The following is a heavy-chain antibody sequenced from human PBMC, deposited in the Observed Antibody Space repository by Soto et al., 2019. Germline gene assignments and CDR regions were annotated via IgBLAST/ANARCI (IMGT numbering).Heavy chain of an antibody. D-gene: IGHD6-13*01. CDR3: ASILYSSSPASTFDY. Sequence: EVQLVESGGGLVKPGGSLRLPCAASGVTFSSYSMNWVRQAPGKGREWVSSISSSSSYIYYADSVKGRFTISRDNAKNSLYLQMNSLRGEDTAVYYCASILYSSSPASTFDYWGQGTLVTVSS. CDR2: ISSSSSYI. J-gene: IGHJ4*02. CDR1: GVTFSSYS. V-gene: IGHV3-21*01.